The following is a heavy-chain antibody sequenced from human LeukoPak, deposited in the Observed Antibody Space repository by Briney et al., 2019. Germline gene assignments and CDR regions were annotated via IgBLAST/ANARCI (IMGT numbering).Heavy chain of an antibody. V-gene: IGHV3-74*01. CDR1: GFTFSSYW. D-gene: IGHD6-19*01. J-gene: IGHJ4*02. Sequence: PGGSLRLSCAASGFTFSSYWMHWVRQAPGSGLVWVSRITDDGSTTTCADSVKGRFTISRDNAKSTLYLQMNSLRAEDTAVYYCARQGPMPLAGTGQDYWGQGTLVTVSS. CDR3: ARQGPMPLAGTGQDY. CDR2: ITDDGSTT.